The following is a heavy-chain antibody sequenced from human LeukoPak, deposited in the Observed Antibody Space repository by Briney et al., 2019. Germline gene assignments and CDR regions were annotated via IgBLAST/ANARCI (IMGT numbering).Heavy chain of an antibody. CDR2: ISTSSGYT. J-gene: IGHJ6*02. CDR3: ARGHYGLDV. Sequence: GGSLRLSCAASGFTFSDHYMSWIRQAPGKGLEWVSYISTSSGYTHYADSVKGRSTISRDNARNSLYLQMNSLGAEDTAVFYCARGHYGLDVWGQGTTVTVSS. V-gene: IGHV3-11*03. CDR1: GFTFSDHY.